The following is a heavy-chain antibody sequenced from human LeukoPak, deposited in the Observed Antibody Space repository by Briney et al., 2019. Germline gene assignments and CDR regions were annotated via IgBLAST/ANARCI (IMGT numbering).Heavy chain of an antibody. CDR1: GFTFDDYA. J-gene: IGHJ4*02. CDR3: AKGGSIYYDSSGYYLD. V-gene: IGHV3-9*03. Sequence: PGGSLRLSCAASGFTFDDYAMHWVRQAPGKGLEWVSGISWNSGSIGYADSVKGRFTISRDNAKNPLYLQMNSLRAEDMALYYCAKGGSIYYDSSGYYLDWGQGTLVTVSS. D-gene: IGHD3-22*01. CDR2: ISWNSGSI.